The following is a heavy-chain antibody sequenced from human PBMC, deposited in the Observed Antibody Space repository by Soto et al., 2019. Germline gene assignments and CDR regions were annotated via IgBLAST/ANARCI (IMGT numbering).Heavy chain of an antibody. J-gene: IGHJ3*01. Sequence: QVQLVQSGTEVKKPGSSVKVSCKASGGTFISYTFNWVRQAPGQGLEWMGEILPIFGTTNYAQKFQGRVAFTADAATATGYMKLSSLRSEDTALYYCASRGGHDALDLWGLGTRITVSS. CDR3: ASRGGHDALDL. CDR2: ILPIFGTT. V-gene: IGHV1-69*01. D-gene: IGHD5-12*01. CDR1: GGTFISYT.